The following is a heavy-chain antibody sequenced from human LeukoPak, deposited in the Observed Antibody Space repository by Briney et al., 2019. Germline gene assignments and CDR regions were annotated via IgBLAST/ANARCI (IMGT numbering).Heavy chain of an antibody. J-gene: IGHJ4*02. CDR1: GFTFSSYG. D-gene: IGHD6-13*01. V-gene: IGHV3-30*03. Sequence: PGGSLRLSCAASGFTFSSYGMHWVRQAPGKGLEWVAVISYDGSAQHYVDSVEGRFTISRDNSKNTLYVQMNSLRSEDTAMYYCARADSSSWHNFDYWGQGTLVTVSS. CDR2: ISYDGSAQ. CDR3: ARADSSSWHNFDY.